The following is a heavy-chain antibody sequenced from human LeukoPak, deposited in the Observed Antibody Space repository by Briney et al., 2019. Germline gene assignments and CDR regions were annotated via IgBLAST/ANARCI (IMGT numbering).Heavy chain of an antibody. D-gene: IGHD3-10*01. J-gene: IGHJ4*02. CDR3: ARHPVAGSYFDY. CDR1: GYRFTSYW. CDR2: IYPGDSDT. V-gene: IGHV5-51*01. Sequence: GESLKISGQGSGYRFTSYWIGGVRQVPGKGLEWMGIIYPGDSDTRYSPSFEGQVTVSADKSMSTAYLQWSSLKASDTAMYYCARHPVAGSYFDYWGQGTLVTVSS.